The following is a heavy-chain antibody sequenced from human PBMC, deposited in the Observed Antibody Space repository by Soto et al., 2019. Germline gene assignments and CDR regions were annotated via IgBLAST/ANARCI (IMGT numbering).Heavy chain of an antibody. V-gene: IGHV1-18*01. CDR2: ISAYNGNT. Sequence: QVQLVQSGAEVKKPGASVKVSCKASGYTFTSYGISWVRQAPGQGLEWMGWISAYNGNTNYAQKLQGRVTMATDTSTSTAYMELRSLRSDDTAVYYCARDEWPPYRYYYGMDVWGQGTTVTVSS. CDR3: ARDEWPPYRYYYGMDV. J-gene: IGHJ6*02. CDR1: GYTFTSYG. D-gene: IGHD2-8*01.